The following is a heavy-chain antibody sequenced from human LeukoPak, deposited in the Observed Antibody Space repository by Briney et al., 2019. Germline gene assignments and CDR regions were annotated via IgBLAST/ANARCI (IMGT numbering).Heavy chain of an antibody. CDR1: GFTFTNYA. J-gene: IGHJ6*02. D-gene: IGHD3-10*01. V-gene: IGHV3-23*05. CDR2: IFNNGANA. Sequence: GGSLRLACTASGFTFTNYAMDWVRQAPGRGLEWVATIFNNGANAFYADSVRGRFTISRDNSKNTLYLQMISLRAEDTAIYYCAKELHEVYYYGPDVWGQGTTVIVS. CDR3: AKELHEVYYYGPDV.